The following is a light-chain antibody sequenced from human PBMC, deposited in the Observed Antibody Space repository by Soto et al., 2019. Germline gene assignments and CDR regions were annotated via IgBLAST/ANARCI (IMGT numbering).Light chain of an antibody. J-gene: IGLJ1*01. Sequence: QSALNQPASVSGSPGQSITISCTGTSSDVGGYNYVSWYQQHPGKAPKLMIYDVSNRPSGVSNRFPGSKSGNTASLTISGLQAEDEADYYCSSYTSSSTLNYVFGTGTKLTVL. V-gene: IGLV2-14*01. CDR3: SSYTSSSTLNYV. CDR1: SSDVGGYNY. CDR2: DVS.